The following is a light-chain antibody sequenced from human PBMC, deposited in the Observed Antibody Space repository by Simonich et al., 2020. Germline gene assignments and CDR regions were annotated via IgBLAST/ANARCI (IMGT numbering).Light chain of an antibody. CDR1: QNVLYSSNNKNY. V-gene: IGKV4-1*01. Sequence: DIVMTQSPDSLALSLGERATINSKSIQNVLYSSNNKNYLAWYQQKPGQPPKLLIYWASTRESGVPDRFSGSGSGTDFTLNISSLQAEDVAVYYCQQYYSTPYTFGQGTKLEIK. J-gene: IGKJ2*01. CDR3: QQYYSTPYT. CDR2: WAS.